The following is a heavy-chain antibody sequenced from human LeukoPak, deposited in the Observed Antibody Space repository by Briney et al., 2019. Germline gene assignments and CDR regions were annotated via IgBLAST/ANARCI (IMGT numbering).Heavy chain of an antibody. J-gene: IGHJ4*02. V-gene: IGHV5-51*01. CDR3: ARQNDFRLDY. D-gene: IGHD3-3*01. CDR2: IYPGDSDT. Sequence: GESLKISFKGSGYSFTSYWIGWVRQMPGKGLEWMGIIYPGDSDTRYSPSLQGQVTISVDTSIGTAYLQWSSLKASDTAIYYCARQNDFRLDYWGQGTLVTVSS. CDR1: GYSFTSYW.